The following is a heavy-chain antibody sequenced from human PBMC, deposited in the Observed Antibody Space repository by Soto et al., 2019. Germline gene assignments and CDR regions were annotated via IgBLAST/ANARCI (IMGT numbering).Heavy chain of an antibody. CDR1: GFTVSSYY. CDR2: IGGSGSFT. D-gene: IGHD6-13*01. Sequence: PGGSLRLSCAASGFTVSSYYMSWVRQAPGKGLEWVSGIGGSGSFTYYADAVKGRFTISRDNSRNTLYLQMNSLRAEDTAVYYCAKKSGYLAAAIDYWGQGTLVTVSS. CDR3: AKKSGYLAAAIDY. J-gene: IGHJ4*02. V-gene: IGHV3-23*01.